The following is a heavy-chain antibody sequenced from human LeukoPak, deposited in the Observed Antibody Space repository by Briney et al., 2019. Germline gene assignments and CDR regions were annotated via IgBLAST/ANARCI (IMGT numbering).Heavy chain of an antibody. Sequence: ASVKVSCKASGYTFTSYGISWVRQAPGQGLEWMGWISAYNGNTNYAQKLQGRVTMTRDTSTSTVYMELSSLRSEDTAVYYCARDLSLWGWAPARWGQGTLVTVSS. D-gene: IGHD4/OR15-4a*01. J-gene: IGHJ4*02. V-gene: IGHV1-18*01. CDR1: GYTFTSYG. CDR2: ISAYNGNT. CDR3: ARDLSLWGWAPAR.